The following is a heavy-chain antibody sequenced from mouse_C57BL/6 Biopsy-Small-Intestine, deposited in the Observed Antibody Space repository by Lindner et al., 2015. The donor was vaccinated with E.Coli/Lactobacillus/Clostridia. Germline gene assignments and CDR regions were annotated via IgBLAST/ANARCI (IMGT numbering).Heavy chain of an antibody. CDR2: MSPDSGNT. D-gene: IGHD2-3*01. Sequence: SVKVSCKASGYTFTTYDINWVRQATGQGLEWMGWMSPDSGNTGFAQKFQGRVTMTRNTSISTAYMELSSLRSEDTAVYYCARGRAHVSEWLLALDYWGQGNLVTVSS. J-gene: IGHJ4*01. V-gene: IGHV1-84*02. CDR3: ARGRAHVSEWLLALDY. CDR1: GYTFTTYD.